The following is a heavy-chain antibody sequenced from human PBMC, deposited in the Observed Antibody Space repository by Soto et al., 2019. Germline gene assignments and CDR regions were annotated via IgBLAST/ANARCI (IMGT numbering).Heavy chain of an antibody. V-gene: IGHV3-9*01. Sequence: EVQLVESEGGLVQPGRSLRLSCAASGFTIDDYAMHWVRQAPGKGLEWVSGISWNSGSIGYADFVKGRFTISRDNAKNSLYLQMNSLRAEDTALYYCAKDLSTTVTTWYFDLWGRGTLVTVSS. CDR2: ISWNSGSI. CDR3: AKDLSTTVTTWYFDL. J-gene: IGHJ2*01. D-gene: IGHD4-17*01. CDR1: GFTIDDYA.